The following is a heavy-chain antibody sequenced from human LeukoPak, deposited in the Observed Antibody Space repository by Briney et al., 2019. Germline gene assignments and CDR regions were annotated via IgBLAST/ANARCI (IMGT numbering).Heavy chain of an antibody. V-gene: IGHV3-74*01. D-gene: IGHD6-19*01. Sequence: GGSLRLSCAASEFTFSNHWMHWVRQTPGKGLVWVSRINGDGTTTTYADSVKGRFTISRDNSKNTLYLQMNSLRAEDTAVYYCARDHDSSGWYYFDYWGQGTLVTVSS. J-gene: IGHJ4*02. CDR3: ARDHDSSGWYYFDY. CDR2: INGDGTTT. CDR1: EFTFSNHW.